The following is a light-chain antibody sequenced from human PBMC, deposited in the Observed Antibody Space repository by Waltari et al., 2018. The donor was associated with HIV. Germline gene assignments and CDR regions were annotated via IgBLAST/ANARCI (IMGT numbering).Light chain of an antibody. Sequence: QSVLTQPPSASGTPGQGVTISCSGSTSNIGRNTMNWYQQFPGTAPKLLIYSNNQRPSGVPDRFSGSKSGTSASLAITGLQSEDDTDYYCAAWDDSLNAVVFGGGTKLTVL. CDR2: SNN. V-gene: IGLV1-44*01. J-gene: IGLJ2*01. CDR1: TSNIGRNT. CDR3: AAWDDSLNAVV.